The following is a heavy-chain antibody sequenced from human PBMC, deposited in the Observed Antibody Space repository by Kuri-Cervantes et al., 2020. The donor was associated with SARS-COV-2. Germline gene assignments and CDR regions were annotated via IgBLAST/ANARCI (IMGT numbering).Heavy chain of an antibody. CDR2: IYYSGST. D-gene: IGHD5-18*01. CDR1: GGSISSYY. V-gene: IGHV4-59*01. Sequence: SETLSLTCTVSGGSISSYYWSWIRQPPGKGLEWIGYIYYSGSTNYNPSLKSQVTISVDTSKNQFSLKLSSVTAADTAVYYCARDVQGYSYGSGYYYYGMDVWGQGTTVTVSS. J-gene: IGHJ6*02. CDR3: ARDVQGYSYGSGYYYYGMDV.